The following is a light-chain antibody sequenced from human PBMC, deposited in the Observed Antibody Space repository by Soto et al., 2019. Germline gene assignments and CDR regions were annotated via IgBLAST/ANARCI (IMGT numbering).Light chain of an antibody. CDR1: QNVLSNY. CDR2: GAS. V-gene: IGKV3-20*01. CDR3: HQYNSWPRGT. Sequence: EIVLTQSPGTLSLSPGERATLSCWASQNVLSNYLAWYQQKPGQAPRLLIYGASTRATGIPDRFGGSGSGTDFTLTISRLEPEDFAVYYCHQYNSWPRGTFGPGTKVEIK. J-gene: IGKJ3*01.